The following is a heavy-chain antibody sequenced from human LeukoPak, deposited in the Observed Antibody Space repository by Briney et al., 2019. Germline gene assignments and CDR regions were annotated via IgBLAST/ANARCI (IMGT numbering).Heavy chain of an antibody. Sequence: PGGSLRLSCAASGFTFSSYNMNWVRQAPGKGLEWVSSINSSGTYIYYADSVKGRFTISRDNAKNSLYLQMNSLRAEDTAVYYCATLVATSYFDYWGQGTLVTVSS. CDR3: ATLVATSYFDY. V-gene: IGHV3-21*01. D-gene: IGHD5-12*01. J-gene: IGHJ4*02. CDR1: GFTFSSYN. CDR2: INSSGTYI.